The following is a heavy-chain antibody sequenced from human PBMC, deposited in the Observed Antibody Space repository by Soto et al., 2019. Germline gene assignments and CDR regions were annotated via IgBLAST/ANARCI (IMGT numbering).Heavy chain of an antibody. CDR3: ARDNSYDTGGARGWYFDL. J-gene: IGHJ2*01. Sequence: QVQLVKSGVEVKKPGASVKVSCKASGYTITRHWMHWVRQAPGQGLEWMGVISPSGDVTSYAQKFQGRVTMTRDTSTSTLYMELSSLRSEDTAVYYCARDNSYDTGGARGWYFDLWGRGTLVTVSS. CDR2: ISPSGDVT. CDR1: GYTITRHW. V-gene: IGHV1-46*01. D-gene: IGHD2-8*02.